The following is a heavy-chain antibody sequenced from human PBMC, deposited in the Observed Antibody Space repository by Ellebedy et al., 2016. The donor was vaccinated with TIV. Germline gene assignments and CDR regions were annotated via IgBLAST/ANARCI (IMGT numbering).Heavy chain of an antibody. CDR3: GRDLGYYDGARSIRRGALDL. CDR2: ISGTGLTT. J-gene: IGHJ3*01. V-gene: IGHV3-48*03. CDR1: GFTFSRYG. Sequence: GGSLRLSCAASGFTFSRYGLMWVRQAPGKGLEWVSDISGTGLTTYYADSVKGRFTISRDNAKNSLYLQMHSLRAEDTAVYYCGRDLGYYDGARSIRRGALDLWGQGTMVTVSS. D-gene: IGHD3-10*01.